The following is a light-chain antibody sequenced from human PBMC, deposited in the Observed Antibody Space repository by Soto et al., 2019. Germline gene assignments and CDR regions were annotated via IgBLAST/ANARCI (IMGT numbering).Light chain of an antibody. J-gene: IGLJ1*01. V-gene: IGLV2-14*03. Sequence: QYVLTQPASVSGSPGQSITISRTGTSSDVGGNNYVSWYQQHPGKAPKLLIYDVSNRPSGVSNRFSGSKSGNTASLTISGLQAEDEADYYCSSCTTSSTLHVFGTGTKVTVL. CDR2: DVS. CDR1: SSDVGGNNY. CDR3: SSCTTSSTLHV.